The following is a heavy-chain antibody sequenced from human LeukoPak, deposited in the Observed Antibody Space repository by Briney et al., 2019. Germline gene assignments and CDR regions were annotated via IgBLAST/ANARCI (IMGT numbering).Heavy chain of an antibody. D-gene: IGHD5-18*01. J-gene: IGHJ4*02. CDR3: AMHVDTAMVFDY. CDR1: GYTFTSYA. V-gene: IGHV1-3*01. CDR2: INAGNGNT. Sequence: ASVKVSCKASGYTFTSYAMHWVRQAPGQGLEWMGWINAGNGNTKYSQKFQGRVTITRDTSASTAYMELSSLRSEDTAVYYCAMHVDTAMVFDYWGRGTLVTVSS.